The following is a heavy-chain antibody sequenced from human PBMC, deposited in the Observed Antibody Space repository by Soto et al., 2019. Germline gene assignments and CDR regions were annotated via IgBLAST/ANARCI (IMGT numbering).Heavy chain of an antibody. D-gene: IGHD2-2*01. Sequence: SETLSLTCTVSGGSISSGDYYWSWIRQPPGKGLEWIGYIYYSGSTYYNPSLKSRVTISVDTSKNQFSLKLSSVTAADTAVYYCASESRVPYPYNWFDPWGQGTLVTVSS. CDR1: GGSISSGDYY. CDR2: IYYSGST. CDR3: ASESRVPYPYNWFDP. V-gene: IGHV4-30-4*01. J-gene: IGHJ5*02.